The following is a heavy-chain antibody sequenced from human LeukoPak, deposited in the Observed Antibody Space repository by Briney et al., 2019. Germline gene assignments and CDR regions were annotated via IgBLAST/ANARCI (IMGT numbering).Heavy chain of an antibody. Sequence: SETLSLTCTVSGASIRSHYWSWVRQPPGKGLEWIGYLYHTGSASYHPSLKSRVSLSADTSKNQFSLRLRSVTAADTAVYYCARTTASTPTTLDFWGRGTLVTVSS. J-gene: IGHJ4*02. V-gene: IGHV4-59*11. D-gene: IGHD2/OR15-2a*01. CDR1: GASIRSHY. CDR3: ARTTASTPTTLDF. CDR2: LYHTGSA.